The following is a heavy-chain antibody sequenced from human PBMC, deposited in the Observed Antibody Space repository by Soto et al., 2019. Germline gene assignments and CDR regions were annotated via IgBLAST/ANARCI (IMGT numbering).Heavy chain of an antibody. D-gene: IGHD3-10*01. CDR1: GGSISSGGYY. CDR3: ARAGGFNWFDP. V-gene: IGHV4-31*01. Sequence: QVQLQESGAGLVKPSQTLSLTCTVSGGSISSGGYYWSWIRQHPGKGLDWIGYIYYSGSTYYNPSLKSSFNISVDTFKNQFSLKLSSVTAAETAVYYCARAGGFNWFDPWGQGPRVTVS. J-gene: IGHJ5*02. CDR2: IYYSGST.